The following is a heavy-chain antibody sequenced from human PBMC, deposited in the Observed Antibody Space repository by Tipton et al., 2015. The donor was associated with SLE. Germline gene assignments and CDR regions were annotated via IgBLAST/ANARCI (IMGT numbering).Heavy chain of an antibody. CDR1: GGSISSDDYY. V-gene: IGHV4-31*03. Sequence: TLSLTCTVSGGSISSDDYYWTWIRQHPGKGLEWIGYTSKSGSTYYTPSLKSRVTISVDTSKNQFSLKLTSVTAADTAVYYCGRHVGQWDAFDIWGQGTMVTVSS. J-gene: IGHJ3*02. CDR3: GRHVGQWDAFDI. D-gene: IGHD6-19*01. CDR2: TSKSGST.